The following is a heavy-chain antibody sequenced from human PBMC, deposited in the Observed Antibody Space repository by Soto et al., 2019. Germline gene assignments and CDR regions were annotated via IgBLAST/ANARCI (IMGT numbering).Heavy chain of an antibody. CDR3: ARAYCTNGVCYEGEEFRHGMDV. D-gene: IGHD2-8*01. CDR1: GFTFSSYG. V-gene: IGHV3-30*03. Sequence: GGSLRLSCAASGFTFSSYGMLWVRQAPGKGLEWVAVISYDGSNKYYADSVKGRFTISRDNSKNTLYLQMNSLRAEDTAVYYCARAYCTNGVCYEGEEFRHGMDVWGQGTKVTVSS. J-gene: IGHJ6*02. CDR2: ISYDGSNK.